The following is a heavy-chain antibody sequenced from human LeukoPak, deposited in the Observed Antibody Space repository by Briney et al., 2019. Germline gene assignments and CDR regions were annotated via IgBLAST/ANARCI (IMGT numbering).Heavy chain of an antibody. Sequence: PSETLSLTCTVSGGSISSSSYYWGGVRQPPGRGLEWVGSIYYSGSTYYNPSLKSRVTILEDTSKKQFSLKLSSVTPADTAVYYCARDRGAENSGYYRHYFDFWGQGTLVTVSS. D-gene: IGHD3-22*01. CDR3: ARDRGAENSGYYRHYFDF. CDR2: IYYSGST. V-gene: IGHV4-39*07. CDR1: GGSISSSSYY. J-gene: IGHJ4*02.